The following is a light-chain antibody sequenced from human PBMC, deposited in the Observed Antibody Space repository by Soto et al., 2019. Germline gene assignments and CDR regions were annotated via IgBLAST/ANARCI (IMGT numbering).Light chain of an antibody. J-gene: IGLJ2*01. V-gene: IGLV1-36*01. CDR2: YDH. CDR1: SSNIGNNV. Sequence: QSVLTQPPSVSEAPRQRVTLSCSGNSSNIGNNVVNWYQQFPGKAPKLLIYYDHLRPSGVSDRFSGSKSGSSASLAINGLQSEDEADYYCAAWDDSLNGVVLGGGTKVTVL. CDR3: AAWDDSLNGVV.